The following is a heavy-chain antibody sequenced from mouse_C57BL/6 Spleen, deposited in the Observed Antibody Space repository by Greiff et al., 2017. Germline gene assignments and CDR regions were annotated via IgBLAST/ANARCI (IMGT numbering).Heavy chain of an antibody. J-gene: IGHJ4*01. CDR2: LSYDGSN. D-gene: IGHD2-2*01. CDR1: GYSITSGYY. V-gene: IGHV3-6*01. CDR3: DSEGYEGYAMDY. Sequence: EVKLMESGPGLVQPSQSLSLTCSVTGYSITSGYYWNWIRQFPGNKLEWLGYLSYDGSNNYNPSLKNRISITRDTSKNQFFLTYNTVTTEDTATCYCDSEGYEGYAMDYWGQGTSVTVSS.